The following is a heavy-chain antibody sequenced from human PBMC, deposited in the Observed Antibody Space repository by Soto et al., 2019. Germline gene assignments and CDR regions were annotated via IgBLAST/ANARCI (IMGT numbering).Heavy chain of an antibody. V-gene: IGHV4-59*01. CDR2: IYYNGNT. Sequence: QVQLQESGPGLVKPSETLSLTCTVSGASLNSYYWSWVRQPPEKGLEWIGYIYYNGNTDYNPSLKSRVSISVDTSNNEVSLHLSSLTTADTAVYYCARSASTWGWSGYFDLWGRGTLVTVSS. CDR1: GASLNSYY. J-gene: IGHJ2*01. CDR3: ARSASTWGWSGYFDL. D-gene: IGHD3-3*01.